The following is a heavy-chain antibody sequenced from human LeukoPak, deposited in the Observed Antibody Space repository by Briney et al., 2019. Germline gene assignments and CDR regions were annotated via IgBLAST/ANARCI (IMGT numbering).Heavy chain of an antibody. Sequence: GGSLRLSCAASGFTFSSYAMSWVRQAPGKGLEWVSAISGSGGSTYYADSVKGRFTISRDNPKNTLYLQMNSLRAGDTAVYYCAKEGGYGDCFDYWGQGTLVTVSS. CDR1: GFTFSSYA. CDR2: ISGSGGST. CDR3: AKEGGYGDCFDY. V-gene: IGHV3-23*01. D-gene: IGHD4-17*01. J-gene: IGHJ4*02.